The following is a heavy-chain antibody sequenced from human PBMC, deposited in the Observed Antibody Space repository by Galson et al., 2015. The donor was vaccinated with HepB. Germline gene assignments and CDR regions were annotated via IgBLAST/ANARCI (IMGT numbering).Heavy chain of an antibody. CDR1: GGTFSSYA. CDR3: AEGDRPAARYYYYYGMDV. J-gene: IGHJ6*02. V-gene: IGHV1-69*13. CDR2: IIPIFGTA. Sequence: SVKVSCKASGGTFSSYAISWVRQAPGQGLEWMGGIIPIFGTANYAQKFQGRVTTTADESTSTAYMELSSLRSEDTAVYYCAEGDRPAARYYYYYGMDVWGQGTTVTVSS. D-gene: IGHD2-2*01.